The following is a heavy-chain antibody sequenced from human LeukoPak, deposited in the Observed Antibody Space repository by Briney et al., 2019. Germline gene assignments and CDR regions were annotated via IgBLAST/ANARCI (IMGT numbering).Heavy chain of an antibody. CDR1: GFTFSSYS. J-gene: IGHJ4*02. CDR3: ARDPTGFSSSWYGLDY. CDR2: ISSSSSYI. V-gene: IGHV3-21*01. D-gene: IGHD6-13*01. Sequence: PGGSLRLSCAASGFTFSSYSMNSVRQAPGKGLEWLSSISSSSSYIYYADSVKGRFTIPRDNAKNSLYLQMNSLRAEDTAVYYCARDPTGFSSSWYGLDYWGQGTLVTVSS.